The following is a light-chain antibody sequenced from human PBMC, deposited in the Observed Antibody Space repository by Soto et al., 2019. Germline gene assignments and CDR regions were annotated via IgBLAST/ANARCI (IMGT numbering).Light chain of an antibody. CDR1: QSVSSSY. CDR2: GAS. CDR3: QQYGSSRT. Sequence: EIVLSQSPGTLSLSPGERATLYCTASQSVSSSYLAWYQQKPGQAPRLLIYGASSRATGIPDRFSGSGSGTDFTLTISRLEPEDFAVYYCQQYGSSRTFGQGTKV. J-gene: IGKJ1*01. V-gene: IGKV3-20*01.